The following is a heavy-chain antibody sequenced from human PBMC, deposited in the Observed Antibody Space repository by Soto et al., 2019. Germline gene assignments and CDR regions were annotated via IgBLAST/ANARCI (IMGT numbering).Heavy chain of an antibody. V-gene: IGHV4-34*01. CDR2: INHSGST. CDR3: ARGRGLGYCRGGSCYSGYFDY. Sequence: QVQLQQWSAGLLKPSETLSLTCAVYGGSFSGYYWSWIRQPPGKGLEWIGEINHSGSTNYNPSLKSRVTISVDTSKNQFSLKLSSVTAADTAVYYCARGRGLGYCRGGSCYSGYFDYWGQGTLVTVSS. J-gene: IGHJ4*02. D-gene: IGHD2-15*01. CDR1: GGSFSGYY.